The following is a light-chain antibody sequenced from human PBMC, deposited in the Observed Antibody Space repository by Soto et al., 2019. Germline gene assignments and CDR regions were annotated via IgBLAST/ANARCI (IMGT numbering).Light chain of an antibody. CDR1: QSVSSSY. J-gene: IGKJ1*01. V-gene: IGKV3-20*01. CDR3: QQYGSSPK. CDR2: GAS. Sequence: IVLTQPPGTLSLSPGERATLSCRASQSVSSSYLAWYQQKPGQAPRLLIYGASSRATGIPDRFSGSGSGTDFTLTISRLEPEDFAVYYCQQYGSSPKFGQGTKVDIK.